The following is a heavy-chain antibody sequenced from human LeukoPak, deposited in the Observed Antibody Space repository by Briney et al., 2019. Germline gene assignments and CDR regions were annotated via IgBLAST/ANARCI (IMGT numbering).Heavy chain of an antibody. D-gene: IGHD4-17*01. J-gene: IGHJ4*02. V-gene: IGHV4-59*12. Sequence: PSETLSLTCTVSGGSISSYYWSWIRQPPGKGLEWIGYIYYSGSTYYNPSLKSRVTISVDTSKNQFSLKLSSVPAADTAVYYCAREVYGDYVVGFDYWGQGTLVTVSS. CDR2: IYYSGST. CDR1: GGSISSYY. CDR3: AREVYGDYVVGFDY.